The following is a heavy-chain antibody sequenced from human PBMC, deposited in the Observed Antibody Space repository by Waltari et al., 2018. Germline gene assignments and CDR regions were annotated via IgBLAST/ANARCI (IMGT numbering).Heavy chain of an antibody. CDR1: GYTFTGYY. CDR2: INPNSGGT. Sequence: QVQLVQSGAEVKKPGASVKVSCKASGYTFTGYYMHWVRQAPGQGLEWMGRINPNSGGTNYAQKFQGRVTMTRDTSISTAYMELSRLRSDDTAVYYCARDLGGSGSYYNPSDAFDIWGQGTMVTVSS. D-gene: IGHD3-10*01. CDR3: ARDLGGSGSYYNPSDAFDI. J-gene: IGHJ3*02. V-gene: IGHV1-2*06.